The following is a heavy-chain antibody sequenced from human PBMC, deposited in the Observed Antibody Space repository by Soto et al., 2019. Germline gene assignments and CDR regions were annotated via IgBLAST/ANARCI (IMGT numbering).Heavy chain of an antibody. CDR2: IYWDDEK. J-gene: IGHJ4*02. CDR3: ARRKDYGDYAGLDY. CDR1: GFSLITSGVG. V-gene: IGHV2-5*02. D-gene: IGHD4-17*01. Sequence: QITLKESGPTLVKPTQTLTLTCTFSGFSLITSGVGGGWIRHSPGKALEWLALIYWDDEKRSSLSLKSRLTITKDISKNKVVLKMTHMDPVDTGTYYCARRKDYGDYAGLDYWGQGTLVTVSS.